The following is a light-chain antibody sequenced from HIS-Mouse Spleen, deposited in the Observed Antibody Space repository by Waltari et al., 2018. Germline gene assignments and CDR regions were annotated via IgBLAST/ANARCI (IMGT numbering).Light chain of an antibody. J-gene: IGLJ2*01. CDR1: SLRSYY. CDR3: NSRDSSGNHVV. Sequence: SSELTQDPAVSVALGQTVRITCHGDSLRSYYASWYQQKPGQAPVLVNYGKNNRPSGIPDRFSGSSSGNTASLTITGAQAEDEADYYCNSRDSSGNHVVFGGGTKLTVL. CDR2: GKN. V-gene: IGLV3-19*01.